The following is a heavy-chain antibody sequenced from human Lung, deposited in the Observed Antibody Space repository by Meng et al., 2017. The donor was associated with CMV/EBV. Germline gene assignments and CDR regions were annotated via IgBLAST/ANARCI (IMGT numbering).Heavy chain of an antibody. Sequence: GSLXISCVVSGFSVRNNYMNWVRQAPGKGLEWVSIIYSGGSISYADPVKGRFTISRDNSKNTLYLQMNNLRAEDTAVYYCARDLRRYFDYWGQGTEVTVSS. CDR1: GFSVRNNY. CDR3: ARDLRRYFDY. CDR2: IYSGGSI. V-gene: IGHV3-53*01. J-gene: IGHJ4*02.